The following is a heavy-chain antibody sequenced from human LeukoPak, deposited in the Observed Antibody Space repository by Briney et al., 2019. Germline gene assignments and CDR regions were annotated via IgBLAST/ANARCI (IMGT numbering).Heavy chain of an antibody. J-gene: IGHJ4*02. CDR3: AKDLDIVVVPAEDY. CDR1: GFTFSSYG. D-gene: IGHD2-2*03. V-gene: IGHV3-30*02. Sequence: GGSLRLSCAASGFTFSSYGMHWVRQAPGKGLEWVAFIRYDGSNKYYADSVKGRFTISRDNSKNTLYLQMNSLRAEDTAVYYCAKDLDIVVVPAEDYWGQGTLVTVSS. CDR2: IRYDGSNK.